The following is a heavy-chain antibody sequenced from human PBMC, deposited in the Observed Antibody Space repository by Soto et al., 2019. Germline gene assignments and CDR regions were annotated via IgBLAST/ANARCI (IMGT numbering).Heavy chain of an antibody. V-gene: IGHV3-64D*06. J-gene: IGHJ4*02. Sequence: GGSLRLSCSASGFSFSTYDVHWVRQAPAKGLEFVAGISLNGAATYYEDSVKGRSTISRDNSKNTLYLQMSSLTPDDTAVYYCVKLTNYCALGILVTVS. CDR3: VKLTNY. D-gene: IGHD3-9*01. CDR2: ISLNGAAT. CDR1: GFSFSTYD.